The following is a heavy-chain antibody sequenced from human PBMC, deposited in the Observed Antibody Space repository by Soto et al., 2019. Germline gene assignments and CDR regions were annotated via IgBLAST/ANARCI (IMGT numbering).Heavy chain of an antibody. CDR3: SHRPDSSRLYDFSLDY. CDR2: IYWDDGK. D-gene: IGHD3-3*01. CDR1: GYSLSTSGVV. J-gene: IGHJ4*02. Sequence: SGPTLVNPTQTLTLTCTFSGYSLSTSGVVVGWIRQPPGKALEWLALIYWDDGKRYSPSLKSRLTITKDTSKNQVVLTMTNMDPGDTPTYSCSHRPDSSRLYDFSLDYWRRITTVAVST. V-gene: IGHV2-5*02.